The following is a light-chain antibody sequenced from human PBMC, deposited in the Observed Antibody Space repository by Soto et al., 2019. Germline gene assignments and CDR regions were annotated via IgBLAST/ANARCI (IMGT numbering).Light chain of an antibody. CDR2: GAS. CDR3: QQYSSTFWT. V-gene: IGKV3-20*01. J-gene: IGKJ1*01. CDR1: QSISSSY. Sequence: EIVLTQSPGTLSLSPGERATLSCRASQSISSSYLAWYQQKPGQAPRLLVYGASSRATGIPDRFSGSGSGTDFTLTISRLETEDFALYYCQQYSSTFWTFGQGTKVDI.